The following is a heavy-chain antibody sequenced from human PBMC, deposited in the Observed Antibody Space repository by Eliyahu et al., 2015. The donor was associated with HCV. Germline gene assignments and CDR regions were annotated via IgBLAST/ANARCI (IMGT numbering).Heavy chain of an antibody. CDR3: ARTRGKWELRRPFDS. CDR1: GYTFTSYY. J-gene: IGHJ4*02. V-gene: IGHV1-46*01. D-gene: IGHD1-26*01. CDR2: NYPSGGTT. Sequence: QVQLVQSGAEXKKPGASVKVSCKASGYTFTSYYLHWXRQAPGQGFXWMGINYPSGGTTDYAQKFQGRVTLTRDTSTSTAYMELSSLRSEDTAVYYCARTRGKWELRRPFDSWGQGTLVTVSS.